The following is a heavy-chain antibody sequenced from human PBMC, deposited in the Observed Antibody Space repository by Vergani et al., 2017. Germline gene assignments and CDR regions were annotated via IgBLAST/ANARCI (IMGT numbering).Heavy chain of an antibody. V-gene: IGHV3-30*18. CDR3: AKGYYYGSGSYSYYMDV. CDR2: ISYDGSNK. J-gene: IGHJ6*03. CDR1: GFTFSSYG. D-gene: IGHD3-10*01. Sequence: QVQLVESGGGVVQPGRSLRLSCAASGFTFSSYGMHWVRQAPGKGLEWVAVISYDGSNKYYVDSVKGRFSISRDNSKNTLYLQMNSLRAEDTAVYFCAKGYYYGSGSYSYYMDVWGKGTTVTVSS.